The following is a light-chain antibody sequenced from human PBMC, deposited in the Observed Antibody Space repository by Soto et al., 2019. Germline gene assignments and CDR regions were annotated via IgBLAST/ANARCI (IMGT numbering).Light chain of an antibody. CDR2: DAS. Sequence: DIQMTQSPSTLSATAGDRVTITCRASQSISSWLAWYQHKPGKAPKLLIYDASNLDSRVPSRFSGSGSGTEFSLTISHLQPDDCATYYCQPYENYWTFGQGTRVEIK. CDR3: QPYENYWT. V-gene: IGKV1-5*01. CDR1: QSISSW. J-gene: IGKJ1*01.